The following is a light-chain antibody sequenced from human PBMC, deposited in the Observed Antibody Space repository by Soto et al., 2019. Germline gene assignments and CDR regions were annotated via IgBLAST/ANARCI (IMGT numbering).Light chain of an antibody. CDR3: QQFNVYPYS. Sequence: DIQMTQSPSTLSASVGDTVTITCRASQNIGNWMAWYQQTPGKAPNLLIYRGSSLQSGVPSRFSGRGSGTEFTLTIVSVQPDDFAVYYCQQFNVYPYSFGRGTKLEI. V-gene: IGKV1-5*03. CDR2: RGS. J-gene: IGKJ2*01. CDR1: QNIGNW.